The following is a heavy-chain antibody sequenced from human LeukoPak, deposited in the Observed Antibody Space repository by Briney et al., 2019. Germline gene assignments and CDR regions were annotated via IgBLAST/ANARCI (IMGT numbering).Heavy chain of an antibody. CDR1: GFTFSSYS. V-gene: IGHV3-74*01. CDR2: FLSDGSRT. J-gene: IGHJ3*02. Sequence: GGSLRLSCAASGFTFSSYSMNWVRQARGEGLVWVSRFLSDGSRTNYADSVKGRFTISGDNAKNTQSLQMNSLRAEDTAVYYCARSGRGGAFDIWGQGTMVTVSS. D-gene: IGHD1-26*01. CDR3: ARSGRGGAFDI.